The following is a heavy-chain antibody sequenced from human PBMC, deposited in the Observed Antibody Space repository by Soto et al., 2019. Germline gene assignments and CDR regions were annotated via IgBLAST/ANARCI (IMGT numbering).Heavy chain of an antibody. J-gene: IGHJ5*02. Sequence: GESLKISCKGSGYNFNTNGSGWVRQMPGKGLEWMGVIFPSDSDIRYSPSLQGQVTISADKSISTTYLQWRSLTASDTAMYYCARVFGSGWSGFDPWGQGTLVTVSS. CDR3: ARVFGSGWSGFDP. CDR1: GYNFNTNG. V-gene: IGHV5-51*01. D-gene: IGHD6-19*01. CDR2: IFPSDSDI.